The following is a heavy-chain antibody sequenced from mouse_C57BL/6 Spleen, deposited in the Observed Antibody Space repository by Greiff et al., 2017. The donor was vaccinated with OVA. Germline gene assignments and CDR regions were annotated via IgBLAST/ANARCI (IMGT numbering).Heavy chain of an antibody. D-gene: IGHD1-1*01. V-gene: IGHV5-4*01. Sequence: EVKLMESGGGLVKPGGSLKLSCAASGFTFSSYAMSWVRQTPEKRLEWVATISDGGSYTYYPDNVKGRFTISRDNAKNNLYLQMSHLKSEDTAMYYCARDPTVVATRYFDVWGTGTTVTVSS. J-gene: IGHJ1*03. CDR2: ISDGGSYT. CDR3: ARDPTVVATRYFDV. CDR1: GFTFSSYA.